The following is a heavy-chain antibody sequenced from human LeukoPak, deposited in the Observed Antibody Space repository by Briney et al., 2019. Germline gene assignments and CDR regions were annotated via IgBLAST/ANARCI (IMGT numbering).Heavy chain of an antibody. CDR3: ATHRRSGSGGSENAFEI. D-gene: IGHD5-12*01. J-gene: IGHJ3*02. V-gene: IGHV4-39*01. CDR2: IYGSGTT. CDR1: GDSTSSHTNY. Sequence: SETLSLTCTVSGDSTSSHTNYWVWLRQAPGTGLEWIVNIYGSGTTHYNPSLKSRVTISENTYKNQFSLKSNSVTAADTAIYYCATHRRSGSGGSENAFEIWGQGTMVTVSS.